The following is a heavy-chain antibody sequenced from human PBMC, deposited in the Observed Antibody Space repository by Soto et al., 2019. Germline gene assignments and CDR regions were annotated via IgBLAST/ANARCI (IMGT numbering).Heavy chain of an antibody. CDR1: GFTVSSNY. CDR2: IYSGGST. V-gene: IGHV3-66*01. D-gene: IGHD3-10*01. CDR3: AREWRYYGSGSYYNWLDP. J-gene: IGHJ5*02. Sequence: GGSLRLSCAASGFTVSSNYMSWVRQAPGKGLEWVSVIYSGGSTYYADSVKGRFTISRDNSKNTLYLQMNSLRAEDTAVYYCAREWRYYGSGSYYNWLDPWGQGTLVTVSS.